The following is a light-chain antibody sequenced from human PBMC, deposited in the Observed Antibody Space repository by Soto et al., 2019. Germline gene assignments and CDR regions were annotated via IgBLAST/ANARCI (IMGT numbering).Light chain of an antibody. Sequence: DIQMTQSPSTLSASVGDRVTITCRASQSISSWLAWYQQKPGKAPKLLIYDASSLESGVPSRFSGSGSGTEFTLTISSLQPDDFATYYCQQYNSYPLTLGQGTKLEIK. J-gene: IGKJ2*01. V-gene: IGKV1-5*01. CDR3: QQYNSYPLT. CDR1: QSISSW. CDR2: DAS.